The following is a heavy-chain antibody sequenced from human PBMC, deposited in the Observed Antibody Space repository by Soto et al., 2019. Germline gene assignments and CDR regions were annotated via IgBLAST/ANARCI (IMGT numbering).Heavy chain of an antibody. Sequence: SETLSLTCTVSGGSISSGNYYWSWIRQPPGKGLEWIGFMSYSGTTSYNASLKSRVTISVDTSKSQFSLNLSFVTAADTAVYYCATMGTPATGLYYFDNWGQGTLVTV. CDR2: MSYSGTT. J-gene: IGHJ4*02. D-gene: IGHD1-7*01. V-gene: IGHV4-30-4*01. CDR3: ATMGTPATGLYYFDN. CDR1: GGSISSGNYY.